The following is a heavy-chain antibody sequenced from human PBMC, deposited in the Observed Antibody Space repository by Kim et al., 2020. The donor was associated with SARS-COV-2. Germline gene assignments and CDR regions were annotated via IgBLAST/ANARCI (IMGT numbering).Heavy chain of an antibody. J-gene: IGHJ4*02. V-gene: IGHV4-59*01. CDR1: GGSLNGFY. CDR2: VYYTGRT. Sequence: SETLSLTCTVSGGSLNGFYWSWLRQSPGKGLEWIGCVYYTGRTNYNPSLKSRVPISVDTSKKQFSLRLTSVTAADTAVYYCAKNGGVRGLESPRWESYFDSGGQGSPVTVST. D-gene: IGHD3-10*01. CDR3: AKNGGVRGLESPRWESYFDS.